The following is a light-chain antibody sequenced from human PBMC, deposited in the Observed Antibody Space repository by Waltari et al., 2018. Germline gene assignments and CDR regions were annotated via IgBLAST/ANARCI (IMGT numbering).Light chain of an antibody. CDR3: QSYDSSLRGFYV. V-gene: IGLV1-40*01. J-gene: IGLJ1*01. CDR2: DKP. CDR1: SSNIGAGSG. Sequence: QSVLTPPPSLSGAPGQRVTISCTGSSSNIGAGSGVQWYQQFPGTAPKLLIYDKPNLPPGVPARFSGSKTGTSASLAITGVQAEEKAYYYCQSYDSSLRGFYVFGTGTKVTV.